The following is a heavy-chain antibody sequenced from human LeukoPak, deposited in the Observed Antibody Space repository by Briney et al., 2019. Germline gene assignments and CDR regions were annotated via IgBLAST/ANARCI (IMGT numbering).Heavy chain of an antibody. J-gene: IGHJ3*02. CDR3: AKDAVYFRRAPLDAFDI. V-gene: IGHV3-30*02. CDR1: GFTFSSYG. Sequence: QPGGSLRLSCAASGFTFSSYGMHWVRQAPGKGLEWVAFIRYDGSNKYYADSVKGRFTISRDNSKNTLYLQMNSLRAEDTAVYYCAKDAVYFRRAPLDAFDIWGQGTMVTVSS. CDR2: IRYDGSNK. D-gene: IGHD1-14*01.